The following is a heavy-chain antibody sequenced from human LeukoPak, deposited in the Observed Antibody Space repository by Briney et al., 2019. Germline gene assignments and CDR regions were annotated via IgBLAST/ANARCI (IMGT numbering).Heavy chain of an antibody. CDR2: INHSGST. D-gene: IGHD6-19*01. CDR3: VRVGEYSSGWSHRGYYYYYMDV. CDR1: GGSFSGYY. Sequence: SETLSLTCAVYGGSFSGYYWSWIRQPPGKGLEWIGEINHSGSTKYNPSLKSRVTISVGTSKNQFSLKLSSVTAADTAVYYCVRVGEYSSGWSHRGYYYYYMDVWGKGTTVTVSS. V-gene: IGHV4-34*01. J-gene: IGHJ6*03.